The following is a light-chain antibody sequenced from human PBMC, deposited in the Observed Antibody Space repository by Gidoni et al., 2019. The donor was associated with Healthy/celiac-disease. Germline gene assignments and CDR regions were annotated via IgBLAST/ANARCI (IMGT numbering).Light chain of an antibody. V-gene: IGKV3-11*01. CDR3: QQRSNWPPIT. CDR1: QSVSSY. J-gene: IGKJ5*01. Sequence: EIVLTQSPATLSLSPGSRATLSCGASQSVSSYLAWYQQKPGQAPRLLIYDASNRATGIPARFSGSGSGTDFTLTISSLEPEDFAVYYCQQRSNWPPITFGQGTRLEIK. CDR2: DAS.